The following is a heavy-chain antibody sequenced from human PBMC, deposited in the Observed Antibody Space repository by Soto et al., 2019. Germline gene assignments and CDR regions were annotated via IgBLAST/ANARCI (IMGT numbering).Heavy chain of an antibody. Sequence: EVQLLESGGGLVPPGGSLSLSCADSEFTFSSSAMSWVRQAPGKGLEWVSAISGSGDTSYYADSVKGRFTISRDNSKNKLYLQMNRLRAEDTAIYYCAKDDKTSCCARKINFWGQGTLVTVSS. V-gene: IGHV3-23*01. CDR2: ISGSGDTS. CDR1: EFTFSSSA. J-gene: IGHJ1*01. D-gene: IGHD2-2*01. CDR3: AKDDKTSCCARKINF.